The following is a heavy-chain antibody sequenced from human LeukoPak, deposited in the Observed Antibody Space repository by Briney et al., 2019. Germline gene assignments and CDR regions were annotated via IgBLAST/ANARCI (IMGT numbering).Heavy chain of an antibody. J-gene: IGHJ4*02. CDR2: IYTIGST. D-gene: IGHD6-13*01. CDR1: GGSISSYY. Sequence: SETLSLTCTVSGGSISSYYWSWIRQPPGKGLEWIGYIYTIGSTNYNPSLKSRVTISVDTSKNQFSLKLSSVTAADTAVYYCARGQGSWPRGEFDYWGQGTLVTVSS. CDR3: ARGQGSWPRGEFDY. V-gene: IGHV4-4*09.